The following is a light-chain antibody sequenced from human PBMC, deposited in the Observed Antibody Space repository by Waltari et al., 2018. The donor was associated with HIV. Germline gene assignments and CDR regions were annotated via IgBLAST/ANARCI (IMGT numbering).Light chain of an antibody. V-gene: IGKV2-28*01. CDR2: LGS. CDR3: QQRRYWPP. J-gene: IGKJ5*01. CDR1: RSLLHSNGYNY. Sequence: EIVMTQSPLSLPVTPGEPASISCRSSRSLLHSNGYNYLDWYLQKPGQSPQLLIYLGSNRASGVPARFSGSASGTDLNLTISSLEPEDFALYYCQQRRYWPPFGQGTRLEIK.